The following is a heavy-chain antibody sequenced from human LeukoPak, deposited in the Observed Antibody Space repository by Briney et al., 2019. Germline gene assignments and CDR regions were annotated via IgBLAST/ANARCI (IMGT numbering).Heavy chain of an antibody. CDR3: ARDLYSNYVGWFDP. Sequence: SETLSLTCTVSGGSISSGGYYWSWIRQHPGKGLEWIGYFYYSGSTYYNPSLKSRVTISVDTSKNQFSLKLSSVTAADTAVYYCARDLYSNYVGWFDPWGQGTLVTVSS. CDR1: GGSISSGGYY. J-gene: IGHJ5*02. CDR2: FYYSGST. D-gene: IGHD4-11*01. V-gene: IGHV4-31*03.